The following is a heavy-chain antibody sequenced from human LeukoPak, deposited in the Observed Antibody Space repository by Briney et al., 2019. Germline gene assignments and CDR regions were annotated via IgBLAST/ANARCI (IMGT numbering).Heavy chain of an antibody. J-gene: IGHJ4*02. CDR2: ISSSGSTI. D-gene: IGHD1-26*01. V-gene: IGHV3-48*03. CDR3: ARDVGATPGYFDY. CDR1: GFTFSSYE. Sequence: GGTLRLSCAASGFTFSSYEMNWVRQAPGKGLEWVSYISSSGSTIYYADSVKGRFTISRDNAKNSLYLQMDSLRDEDTAVYYCARDVGATPGYFDYWGQGTLVTVSS.